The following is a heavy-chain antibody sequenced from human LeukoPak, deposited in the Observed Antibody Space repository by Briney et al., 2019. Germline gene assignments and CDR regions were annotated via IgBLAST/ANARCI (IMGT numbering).Heavy chain of an antibody. CDR1: GFTFSDHY. Sequence: GGSLRLSCAASGFTFSDHYMAWIRQAPGKGLEWVSYITSSSGYTNYADSVKGRFTISRDNAKNTLYLQMNSLRAEDTAAYYCASSAYDYGYWGQGTLVTVSS. CDR3: ASSAYDYGY. J-gene: IGHJ4*02. CDR2: ITSSSGYT. D-gene: IGHD3-22*01. V-gene: IGHV3-11*06.